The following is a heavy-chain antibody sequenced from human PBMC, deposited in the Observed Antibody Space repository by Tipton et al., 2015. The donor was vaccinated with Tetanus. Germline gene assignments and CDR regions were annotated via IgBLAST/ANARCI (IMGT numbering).Heavy chain of an antibody. V-gene: IGHV4-59*13. D-gene: IGHD3-9*01. CDR3: ARIDWLQQNKPAFDI. Sequence: TLSLTCIVSGGSISTYYWSWISQRPGRGPEWVGYVHYTGKDNYNPSLRSRVTLSVDTSKNQFSLQMSSVTAADTAVYYCARIDWLQQNKPAFDIWGQGTVVTVSS. CDR1: GGSISTYY. J-gene: IGHJ3*02. CDR2: VHYTGKD.